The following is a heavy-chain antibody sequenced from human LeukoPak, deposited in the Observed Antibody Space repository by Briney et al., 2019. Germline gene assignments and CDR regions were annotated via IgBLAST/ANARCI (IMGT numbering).Heavy chain of an antibody. CDR3: ARGSYDILTGYYADY. CDR2: IIPIFGPA. J-gene: IGHJ4*02. V-gene: IGHV1-69*05. CDR1: GGTFSSYA. D-gene: IGHD3-9*01. Sequence: ASVKVSCKASGGTFSSYAISWVRQAPGQGLEWMGGIIPIFGPANYAQKFQGRVTITTDESTSTAYMELSSLRSEDTAVYYCARGSYDILTGYYADYWGQGTLVTVSS.